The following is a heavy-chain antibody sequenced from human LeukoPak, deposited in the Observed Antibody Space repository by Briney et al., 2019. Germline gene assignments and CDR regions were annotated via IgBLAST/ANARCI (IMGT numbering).Heavy chain of an antibody. CDR2: IYYSGST. D-gene: IGHD3-10*01. Sequence: PSETLSLTCTVSGGSISSSSCYWGWIRQPPGKGLEWIGSIYYSGSTYYNPSLKSRVTISVDTSKNQFSLKLRSVTAADTAVYYCARRFGRKFGERFYYYHYMDVWGKGTTVTISS. J-gene: IGHJ6*03. CDR3: ARRFGRKFGERFYYYHYMDV. V-gene: IGHV4-39*07. CDR1: GGSISSSSCY.